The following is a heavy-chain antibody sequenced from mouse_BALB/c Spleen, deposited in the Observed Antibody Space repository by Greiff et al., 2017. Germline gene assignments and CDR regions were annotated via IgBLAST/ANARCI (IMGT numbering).Heavy chain of an antibody. D-gene: IGHD1-1*01. Sequence: EVQLQQSGTVLARPGASVKMSCKASGYTFTSYWMHWVKQRPGQGLEWIGAIYPGNSDTSYNQKFKGKAKLTAVTSTSTAYMELSSLTNEDSAVYYCTRSSGNYYGSSYVGYFDVWGAGTTVTVSS. J-gene: IGHJ1*01. CDR2: IYPGNSDT. CDR3: TRSSGNYYGSSYVGYFDV. V-gene: IGHV1-5*01. CDR1: GYTFTSYW.